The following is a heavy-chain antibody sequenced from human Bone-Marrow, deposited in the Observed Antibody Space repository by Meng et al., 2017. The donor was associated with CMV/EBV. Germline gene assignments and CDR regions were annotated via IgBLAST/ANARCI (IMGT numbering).Heavy chain of an antibody. D-gene: IGHD3-16*01. CDR3: ARRLTSGPFDY. V-gene: IGHV2-5*01. Sequence: CTFSGFSLTTNEVGVGWIRQPPGKALEWLALIYWNDDRRFSPSLQTRLTITKDTTKNQVALTMANMDPVDTATYFCARRLTSGPFDYWGQGILVTVSS. J-gene: IGHJ4*02. CDR2: IYWNDDR. CDR1: GFSLTTNEVG.